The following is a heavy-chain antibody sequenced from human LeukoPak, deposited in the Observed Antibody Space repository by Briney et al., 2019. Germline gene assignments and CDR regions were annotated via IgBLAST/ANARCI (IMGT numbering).Heavy chain of an antibody. CDR2: IYYNGRT. CDR3: ARSRIFYYYGMDV. J-gene: IGHJ6*02. D-gene: IGHD3-3*02. CDR1: GVSISSGDYY. Sequence: PSQTLSLTCTVSGVSISSGDYYWSWIRQPPGRGLEWIGYIYYNGRTYHNPSLKSRVTISVDTSKNQFSLKLSSVTAADSAVYSCARSRIFYYYGMDVWGQGTTVTVSS. V-gene: IGHV4-30-4*01.